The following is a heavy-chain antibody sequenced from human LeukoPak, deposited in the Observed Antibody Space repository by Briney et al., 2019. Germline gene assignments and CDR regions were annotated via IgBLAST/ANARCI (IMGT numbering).Heavy chain of an antibody. D-gene: IGHD4-17*01. Sequence: ASVNVSCKASGYTFTSYGISWVRQAPGQGLEWMGWISAYNGNTNYAQKLQGRVTMTTDTSTSTAYMELRSLRSDDTAVYYCAREGYGDYGSDGMDVWGQGTTVTVSS. CDR3: AREGYGDYGSDGMDV. CDR2: ISAYNGNT. V-gene: IGHV1-18*01. CDR1: GYTFTSYG. J-gene: IGHJ6*02.